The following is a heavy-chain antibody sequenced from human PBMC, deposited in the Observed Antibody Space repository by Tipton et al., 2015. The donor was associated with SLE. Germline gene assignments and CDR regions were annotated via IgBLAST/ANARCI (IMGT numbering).Heavy chain of an antibody. V-gene: IGHV4-61*08. J-gene: IGHJ5*02. Sequence: TLSLTCTVSGGSISSSGYYWSWIRQPPGKGLEWMGYMYHSGSTKYNPSLKSRVTISLDTSKNQVSLKLTSVTAADTAVYYCARGWYSRNWEWWFDPWGQGTLVTVSS. CDR1: GGSISSSGYY. CDR3: ARGWYSRNWEWWFDP. CDR2: MYHSGST. D-gene: IGHD6-13*01.